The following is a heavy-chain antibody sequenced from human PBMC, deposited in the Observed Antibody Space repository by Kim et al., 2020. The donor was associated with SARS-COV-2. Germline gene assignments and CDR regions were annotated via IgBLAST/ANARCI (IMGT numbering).Heavy chain of an antibody. Sequence: GGSLRLSCAASGFTFSDYYMSWIRQAPGKGLEWVSYISSSGGSTIYYAASVKGRFSISRDNAKNSLYLQMNSLRADDTAVYYCARTGGGRTVTTMGLWG. V-gene: IGHV3-11*01. D-gene: IGHD4-17*01. CDR3: ARTGGGRTVTTMGL. CDR1: GFTFSDYY. J-gene: IGHJ6*02. CDR2: ISSSGGSTI.